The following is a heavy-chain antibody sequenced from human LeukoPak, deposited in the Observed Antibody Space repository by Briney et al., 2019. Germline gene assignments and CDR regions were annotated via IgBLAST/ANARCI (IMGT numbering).Heavy chain of an antibody. CDR3: ARVKYYDFWSGYYYYYYGMDV. CDR1: GGSLSSYY. D-gene: IGHD3-3*01. V-gene: IGHV4-59*01. J-gene: IGHJ6*02. Sequence: PSETLSLTCTVSGGSLSSYYWSWIRQPPGKGLEWIGYIYYSGSTNYNPSLKSRVTISVDTSKNQFSLKLSSVTAADTAVYYCARVKYYDFWSGYYYYYYGMDVWGQGTTVTVSS. CDR2: IYYSGST.